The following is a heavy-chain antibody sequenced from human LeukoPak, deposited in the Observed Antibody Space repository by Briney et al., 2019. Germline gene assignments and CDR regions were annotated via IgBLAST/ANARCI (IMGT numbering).Heavy chain of an antibody. CDR2: ISWDSRTI. CDR3: AKASTSYGYKDDAFDI. CDR1: GFTFGDYA. J-gene: IGHJ3*02. Sequence: GGSLRLSCAASGFTFGDYAMNWGRQAPGKGLEWVSGISWDSRTINYADSVRGLFTISRDNAKSSLYLQMNSLRPEDTALYYCAKASTSYGYKDDAFDIWGQGTMVT. V-gene: IGHV3-9*01. D-gene: IGHD3-16*01.